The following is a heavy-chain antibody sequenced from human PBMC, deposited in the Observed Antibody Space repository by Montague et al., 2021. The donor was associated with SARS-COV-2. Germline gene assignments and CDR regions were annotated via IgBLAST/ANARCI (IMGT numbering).Heavy chain of an antibody. V-gene: IGHV4-59*08. CDR3: ARSVQVAYGLDV. J-gene: IGHJ6*02. CDR1: SGSISNCY. Sequence: SETLSLTCTVSSGSISNCYWSWIRQPPGKGLEWIGFISHTESTNYNPSLESRVSISIDTSKSQFSLRVRSVTAADTAVYYCARSVQVAYGLDVWGQGTTVTISS. CDR2: ISHTEST.